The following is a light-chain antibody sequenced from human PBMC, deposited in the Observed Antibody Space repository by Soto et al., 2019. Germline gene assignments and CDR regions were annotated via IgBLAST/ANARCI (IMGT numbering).Light chain of an antibody. Sequence: QSALTQPASVSGSPGQSITISCTGTSNDGGLYKYVSWYQQHPGKAPKLIIYEVSNRPSGVSNRFSGSKSGNTASLTISGLQAEDEADYFCSSYASSTALIFGGGTKLTVL. V-gene: IGLV2-14*01. CDR1: SNDGGLYKY. CDR3: SSYASSTALI. J-gene: IGLJ2*01. CDR2: EVS.